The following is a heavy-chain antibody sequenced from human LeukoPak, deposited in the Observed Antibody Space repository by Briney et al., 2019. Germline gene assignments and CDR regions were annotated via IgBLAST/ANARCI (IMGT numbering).Heavy chain of an antibody. CDR3: ASSQTLEA. CDR2: ISSTSSSI. J-gene: IGHJ5*02. D-gene: IGHD5-24*01. Sequence: GGSLRLSCAASGFTFSSYTMNWVRQAPVKGLEWISSISSTSSSIYYADSVKGRFTISRHNAKNSLYLQMNSLRAEDTAVYYYASSQTLEAWGQGTLVTVSS. CDR1: GFTFSSYT. V-gene: IGHV3-21*01.